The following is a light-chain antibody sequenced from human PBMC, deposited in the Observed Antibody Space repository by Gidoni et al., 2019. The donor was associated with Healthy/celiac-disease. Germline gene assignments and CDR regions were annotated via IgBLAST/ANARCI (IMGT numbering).Light chain of an antibody. J-gene: IGKJ4*01. V-gene: IGKV1-9*01. CDR1: QGISSY. CDR3: QQLNSYPRLT. Sequence: DIQLTQSPSFLSASVGDRVTITCRASQGISSYLAWYQQKPGKAPKLLIYAASTVQRGVPSRFSGSGSGTEFTLTISSLQPEDFATYYCQQLNSYPRLTFGGGTKVEIK. CDR2: AAS.